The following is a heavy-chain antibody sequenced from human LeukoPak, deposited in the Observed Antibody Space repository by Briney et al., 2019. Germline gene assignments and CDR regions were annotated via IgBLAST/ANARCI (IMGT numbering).Heavy chain of an antibody. CDR1: GYTFTSYG. V-gene: IGHV1-18*01. J-gene: IGHJ4*02. CDR2: ISAYNGNT. Sequence: ASVKVSCKASGYTFTSYGISWVRQAPGQGLEWMGWISAYNGNTNYAQKLQGRVTMTTDTPTSTAYMELRSLRSDDTAVYYCARAGRGYCSGGSCPNFDYWGQGTLVTVPS. CDR3: ARAGRGYCSGGSCPNFDY. D-gene: IGHD2-15*01.